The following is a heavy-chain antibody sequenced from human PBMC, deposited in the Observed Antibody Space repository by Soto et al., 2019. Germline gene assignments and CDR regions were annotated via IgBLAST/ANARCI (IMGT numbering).Heavy chain of an antibody. CDR2: ISSDGATI. CDR3: VRVGIVSRPY. D-gene: IGHD2-21*01. J-gene: IGHJ4*02. CDR1: GLTFSKFD. V-gene: IGHV3-48*03. Sequence: GGSLRLSCAVSGLTFSKFDMTWVRQAPGQGLEWVSSISSDGATIYYSDSVKGRFTISRDNDKNLLYLQMNSLKGEDTSTYYCVRVGIVSRPYWGQGTPVTVSS.